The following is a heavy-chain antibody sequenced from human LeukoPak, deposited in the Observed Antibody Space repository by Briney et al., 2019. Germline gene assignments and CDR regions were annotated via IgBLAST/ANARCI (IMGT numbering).Heavy chain of an antibody. V-gene: IGHV4-4*07. CDR2: IYTSGSTSGST. D-gene: IGHD2-21*02. CDR3: ASGLVVTAMSAFDI. CDR1: GGSISSYY. Sequence: SETLSLTCTVSGGSISSYYWNWIRQPAGKGLEWIGRIYTSGSTSGSTNYNPSLKSRVTISVDTSKNQFSLKLSSVTAADTAVYYCASGLVVTAMSAFDIWGQGTMVTVSS. J-gene: IGHJ3*02.